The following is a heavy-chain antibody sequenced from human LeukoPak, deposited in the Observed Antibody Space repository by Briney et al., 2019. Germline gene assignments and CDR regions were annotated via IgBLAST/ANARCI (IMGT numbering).Heavy chain of an antibody. J-gene: IGHJ4*02. CDR3: ARICSSTSCYGGGDY. V-gene: IGHV1-2*02. CDR1: GYIFTGYY. CDR2: INPNSGGT. D-gene: IGHD2-2*01. Sequence: ASVKVSCKPSGYIFTGYYMLWVRQAPGQRLEWIGWINPNSGGTNYAQTCQGRGTMTRDTSISTAYMELSRLRSDDTAVYYCARICSSTSCYGGGDYWGQGTLVTVSS.